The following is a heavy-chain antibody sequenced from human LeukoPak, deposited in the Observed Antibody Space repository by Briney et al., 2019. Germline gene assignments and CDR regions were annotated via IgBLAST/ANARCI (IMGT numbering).Heavy chain of an antibody. CDR3: AREERIAAAGTGYGMDV. CDR1: GGSISSSSYY. D-gene: IGHD6-13*01. J-gene: IGHJ6*02. Sequence: SSETLSLTCTVSGGSISSSSYYWGWIRQPPGKGLEWIGTIYYNGATQYNPSLKSRVTISVDTSKNQFSLKLSSVTAADTAVYYCAREERIAAAGTGYGMDVWGQGTTVTVSS. V-gene: IGHV4-39*07. CDR2: IYYNGAT.